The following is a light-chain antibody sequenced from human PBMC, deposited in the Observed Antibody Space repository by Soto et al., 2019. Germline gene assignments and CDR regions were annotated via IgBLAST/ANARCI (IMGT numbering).Light chain of an antibody. Sequence: SKSPRARATLSCGAIQSVSNNYLAWYQQKPGQAPRLLIYGASNRATGIPDRFSGSGSGTDFTLSISRLALEDCAVYISHQSGSPGTFGQGTKVDIK. J-gene: IGKJ1*01. CDR1: QSVSNNY. CDR2: GAS. CDR3: HQSGSPGT. V-gene: IGKV3-20*01.